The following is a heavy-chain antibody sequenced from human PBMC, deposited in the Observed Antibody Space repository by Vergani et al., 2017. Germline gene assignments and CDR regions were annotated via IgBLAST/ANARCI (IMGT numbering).Heavy chain of an antibody. CDR3: ASDTHSGQRADR. CDR2: VSFRGDT. CDR1: GASVNSYY. Sequence: QVKLQESGPGLVKPSETLSLTCTVSGASVNSYYWSWIRQPPGKGLEWMGYVSFRGDTLYDPPVKGRMTISLNTSSNQFSLKLNSVTAADTAVYYCASDTHSGQRADRWGQGILVTVTS. J-gene: IGHJ5*02. D-gene: IGHD6-19*01. V-gene: IGHV4-59*02.